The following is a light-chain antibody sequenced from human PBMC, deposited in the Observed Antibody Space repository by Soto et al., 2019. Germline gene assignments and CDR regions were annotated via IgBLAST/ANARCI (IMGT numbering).Light chain of an antibody. Sequence: EIVLTQSSGTLSLYKGERAILSCRASQSVRSSYVAWYHQKPGQPPRLLIYSASNRATGIPDRFSGSGSGTDFTLTISRLEPEDFAVYYCQQDGSSPGTFGQGTKVDIK. V-gene: IGKV3-20*01. CDR3: QQDGSSPGT. CDR1: QSVRSSY. CDR2: SAS. J-gene: IGKJ1*01.